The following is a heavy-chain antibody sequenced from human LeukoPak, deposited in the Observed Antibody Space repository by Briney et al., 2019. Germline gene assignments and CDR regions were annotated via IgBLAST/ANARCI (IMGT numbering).Heavy chain of an antibody. V-gene: IGHV4-61*01. J-gene: IGHJ4*02. D-gene: IGHD6-13*01. Sequence: PSETLSLTCTVSGDPISSYSNYKWSWIRQPPGKGLEWIGYIYYHGSTNYSPSLKSRVTFSVDTSKNQFSLKLSSVTAADTAVYYCASEYSAFDYWGQGTLVTVSS. CDR3: ASEYSAFDY. CDR1: GDPISSYSNYK. CDR2: IYYHGST.